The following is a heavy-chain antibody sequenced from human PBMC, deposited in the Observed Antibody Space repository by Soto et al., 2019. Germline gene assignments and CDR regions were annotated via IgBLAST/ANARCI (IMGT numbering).Heavy chain of an antibody. CDR2: IYSGGST. J-gene: IGHJ4*02. CDR1: GFTVSSNY. V-gene: IGHV3-53*01. CDR3: ARSNLAYCGGDCYPYFDY. Sequence: EVQLVESGGGLIQPGGSLRLSCAASGFTVSSNYMSWVRQAPGKGLEWVSVIYSGGSTYYADSVKGRFTISRDNSKNTLYLQMNSLRAEDTAVYYCARSNLAYCGGDCYPYFDYWGQGTLVTVSS. D-gene: IGHD2-21*02.